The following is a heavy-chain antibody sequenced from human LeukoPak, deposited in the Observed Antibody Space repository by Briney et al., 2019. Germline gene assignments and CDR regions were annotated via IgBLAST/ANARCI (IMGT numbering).Heavy chain of an antibody. CDR1: GYSISSGYY. V-gene: IGHV4-38-2*02. Sequence: SETLSLTCTVSGYSISSGYYWSWIRQPPGKGLEWIGSIYHSGSTYYNPSLKSRVTISVDTSKNQFSLKLSSVTAADTAVYYCLAYCGGDCYPGVDYWGQGTLVTVSS. J-gene: IGHJ4*02. D-gene: IGHD2-21*02. CDR3: LAYCGGDCYPGVDY. CDR2: IYHSGST.